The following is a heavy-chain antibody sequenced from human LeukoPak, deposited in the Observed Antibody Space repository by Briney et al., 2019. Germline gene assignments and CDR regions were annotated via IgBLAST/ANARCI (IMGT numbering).Heavy chain of an antibody. CDR1: GGTLSSYA. J-gene: IGHJ4*02. D-gene: IGHD1-20*01. Sequence: ASVKVSCKASGGTLSSYAISWVRQAPGQGLEWMGGIIPIFGTANYAQKFQGRVTITADESTSTAYMELSSLRSEDTAVYYCARGRDPITGTGEIDYWGQGTLVTVSS. CDR3: ARGRDPITGTGEIDY. CDR2: IIPIFGTA. V-gene: IGHV1-69*13.